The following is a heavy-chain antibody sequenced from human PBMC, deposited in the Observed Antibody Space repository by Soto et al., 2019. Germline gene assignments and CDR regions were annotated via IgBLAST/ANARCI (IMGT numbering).Heavy chain of an antibody. J-gene: IGHJ6*02. D-gene: IGHD2-15*01. CDR1: GFTFSSYG. V-gene: IGHV3-30*18. Sequence: QVQLVESGGGVVQPGRSLRLSCAASGFTFSSYGMHWVRQAPGKGLEWVAVISYDGSNKYYADSVKGRFTISRDNSKNKPVHTMNNLIAEDTAVDYGAERSGYCSGGRGYPTGDMDVWGQGTTVTVSS. CDR3: AERSGYCSGGRGYPTGDMDV. CDR2: ISYDGSNK.